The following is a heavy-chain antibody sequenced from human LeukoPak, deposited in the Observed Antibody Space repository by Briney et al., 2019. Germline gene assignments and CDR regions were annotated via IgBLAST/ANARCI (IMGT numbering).Heavy chain of an antibody. CDR2: INTNTGNP. CDR3: ARTVAWESYYYMDV. CDR1: GYTFTNYA. V-gene: IGHV7-4-1*02. Sequence: ASVKVSCMASGYTFTNYALNWVRQAPGQGLEWMGWINTNTGNPTYAQGFTGRFVFSLDTSVSTAYLRISSLKAEDTAVYYCARTVAWESYYYMDVWGKGTTVTVSS. D-gene: IGHD6-19*01. J-gene: IGHJ6*03.